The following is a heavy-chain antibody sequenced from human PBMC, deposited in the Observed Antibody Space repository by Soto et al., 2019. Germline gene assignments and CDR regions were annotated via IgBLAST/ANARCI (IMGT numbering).Heavy chain of an antibody. Sequence: QVQLQESGPGLVKPSQTLSLTCTVSGGSISSGGYYWSWIRQHPGKGLEWIGYIYYSGSTYYNPSLKSRVTISVDTSKNQFSLKLSSVTAADTAVYYCARSRRPATAMWGGSFDYWGQGTLVTVSS. J-gene: IGHJ4*02. CDR1: GGSISSGGYY. D-gene: IGHD2-2*01. V-gene: IGHV4-31*03. CDR3: ARSRRPATAMWGGSFDY. CDR2: IYYSGST.